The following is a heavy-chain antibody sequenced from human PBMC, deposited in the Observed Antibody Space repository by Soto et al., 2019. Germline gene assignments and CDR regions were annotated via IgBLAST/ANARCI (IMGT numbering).Heavy chain of an antibody. J-gene: IGHJ4*02. CDR2: ISGSGDTT. V-gene: IGHV3-23*01. D-gene: IGHD2-15*01. CDR3: AKGHPGGSCYSGLDC. Sequence: PGGSLRLSCAASGFTFSSFAITWVRQAPGKGLEWVLAISGSGDTTYYADSVKGRFTISRDTSKNTVYLQMNSLRADDTAVYYCAKGHPGGSCYSGLDCWGQGTLVTVSS. CDR1: GFTFSSFA.